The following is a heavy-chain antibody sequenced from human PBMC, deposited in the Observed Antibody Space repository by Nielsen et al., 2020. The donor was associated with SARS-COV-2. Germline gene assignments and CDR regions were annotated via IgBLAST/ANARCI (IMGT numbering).Heavy chain of an antibody. Sequence: GEFLKISCAASGFTFSNYWMNWVRQAPGKGLVWVSRINSDGRSTNYADSVKGRFTISRDNAKNTLYLQMNSLRGEDTAVYYCARARYFGMDVWGQGTTVTVSS. CDR2: INSDGRST. V-gene: IGHV3-74*01. CDR3: ARARYFGMDV. J-gene: IGHJ6*02. CDR1: GFTFSNYW.